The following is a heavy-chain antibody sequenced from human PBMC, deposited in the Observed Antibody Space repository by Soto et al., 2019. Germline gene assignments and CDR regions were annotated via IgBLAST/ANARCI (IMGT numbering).Heavy chain of an antibody. J-gene: IGHJ4*02. Sequence: QVQLVQSGAEVKKPGASVKVSCKASGYTFTSYGISWVRQAPGQGLEWMGWISAYNGNTNYAQKLQVRVTMTTDTSTSTAYLKLRSLRTDGTAVYYCARDKGDGSGSYYGYWGQGTLVTVSS. CDR3: ARDKGDGSGSYYGY. D-gene: IGHD3-10*01. CDR1: GYTFTSYG. V-gene: IGHV1-18*01. CDR2: ISAYNGNT.